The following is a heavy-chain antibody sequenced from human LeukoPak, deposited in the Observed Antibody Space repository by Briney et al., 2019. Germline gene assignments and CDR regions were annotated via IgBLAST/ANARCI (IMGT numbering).Heavy chain of an antibody. V-gene: IGHV4-34*01. Sequence: SETLSLTCAVSGGSFSGYYRSWVRQPPGKGLEWIGQINHSGSTTYNAALKSRVAISVDTSKNQFSLKLSSVTAADTAVYYCARGTSRRSIVGATNYYFDYWGQGTLVTVSS. D-gene: IGHD1-26*01. J-gene: IGHJ4*02. CDR1: GGSFSGYY. CDR2: INHSGST. CDR3: ARGTSRRSIVGATNYYFDY.